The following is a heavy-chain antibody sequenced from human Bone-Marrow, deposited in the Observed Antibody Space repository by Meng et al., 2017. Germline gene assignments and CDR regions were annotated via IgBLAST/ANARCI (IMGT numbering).Heavy chain of an antibody. J-gene: IGHJ4*02. CDR3: ARGSAGWLRLFEGARRVGGHPYYFDY. V-gene: IGHV4-34*01. CDR1: GGSFSGYY. CDR2: INHSGST. D-gene: IGHD5-12*01. Sequence: SETLSLTCAVYGGSFSGYYWSWIRQPPGKGLEWIGEINHSGSTNYNPSLKSRVTISVDTSKNQFSLKLSSVTAADTAVYYCARGSAGWLRLFEGARRVGGHPYYFDYWGQGTLVTVSS.